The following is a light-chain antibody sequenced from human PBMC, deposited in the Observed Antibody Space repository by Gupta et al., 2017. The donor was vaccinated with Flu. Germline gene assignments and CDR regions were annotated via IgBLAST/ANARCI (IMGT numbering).Light chain of an antibody. J-gene: IGKJ4*01. CDR3: QQDNYFPVT. CDR1: QYIKNS. CDR2: GAS. Sequence: DIQMTQSPSSLYASVGDRVTITCQASQYIKNSVNWYQQKPGEAPKVLIYGASRVQPGVPRRFSGSGSGTDFKITISSLQPEDFATYYCQQDNYFPVTFGGGTRLENK. V-gene: IGKV1-33*01.